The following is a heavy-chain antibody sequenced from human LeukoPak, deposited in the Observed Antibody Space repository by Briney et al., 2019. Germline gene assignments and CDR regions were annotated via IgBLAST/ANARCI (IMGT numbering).Heavy chain of an antibody. Sequence: GRSLRLSCAASGFTFGTYGMHWVRQAPGKGLEWVAVISYDGSNKYYTDSVKGRFTISRDNSKNTLYLQMNSLRAEDTAVYYCAKASNGGSYYGVIIDYWGQGTLVTVSS. D-gene: IGHD1-26*01. CDR2: ISYDGSNK. V-gene: IGHV3-30*18. CDR1: GFTFGTYG. CDR3: AKASNGGSYYGVIIDY. J-gene: IGHJ4*02.